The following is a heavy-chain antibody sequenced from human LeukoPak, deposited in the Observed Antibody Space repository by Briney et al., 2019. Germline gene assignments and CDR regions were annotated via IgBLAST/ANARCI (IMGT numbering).Heavy chain of an antibody. CDR1: GGSISDYY. Sequence: PSETLSLTCTGSGGSISDYYWSWLRQPPGKGLEGVGNIFFSGSTNYNPSLKSRVAISVDTSKNQFSLKLHSVTAADTAVYYCARFGDCSDGICFYYFHYWGQGTLVTVSS. CDR2: IFFSGST. V-gene: IGHV4-59*12. J-gene: IGHJ4*02. CDR3: ARFGDCSDGICFYYFHY. D-gene: IGHD2-15*01.